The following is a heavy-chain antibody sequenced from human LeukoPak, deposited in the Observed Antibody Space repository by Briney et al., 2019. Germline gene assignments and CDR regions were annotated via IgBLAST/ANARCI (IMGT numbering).Heavy chain of an antibody. CDR1: GYSFTTYW. D-gene: IGHD2-2*01. CDR3: ATGGYCSSTTCYFFFDY. V-gene: IGHV5-51*01. J-gene: IGHJ4*02. Sequence: GESLKISCKGSGYSFTTYWIGWVRQIPGKGPEWMGIIYPGDSDTRYSPSFQGQVTISADKSITTTYLQWSSLKASDTAMYCCATGGYCSSTTCYFFFDYWGQGTLVTVSS. CDR2: IYPGDSDT.